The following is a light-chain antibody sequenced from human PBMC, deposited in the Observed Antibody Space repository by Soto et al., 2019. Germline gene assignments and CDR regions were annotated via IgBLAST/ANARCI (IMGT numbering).Light chain of an antibody. CDR2: AAS. CDR3: QKYNSAPPT. Sequence: DIQMTQSTSSLSASVGDRVTITCRASQGISNFLAWYQQRPGKVPKLLIYAASTLQSGVPSRFSGSRSGTDFTLTISSLQPEDVAAYYCQKYNSAPPTFGQGTKVEIK. J-gene: IGKJ1*01. CDR1: QGISNF. V-gene: IGKV1-27*01.